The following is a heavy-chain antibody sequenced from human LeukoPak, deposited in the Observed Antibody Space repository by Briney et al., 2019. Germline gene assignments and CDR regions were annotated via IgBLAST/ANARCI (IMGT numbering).Heavy chain of an antibody. V-gene: IGHV4-61*01. D-gene: IGHD3-16*01. CDR2: IYYSGST. CDR1: GGSISSSSYY. CDR3: ARAIRLDY. Sequence: SETLSLTCTVSGGSISSSSYYWSWIRQPPGKGLEWIGYIYYSGSTNYNPSLKSRVTISVDTSKNQFSLKLSSVTAADTAVYCCARAIRLDYWGQGTLVTVSS. J-gene: IGHJ4*02.